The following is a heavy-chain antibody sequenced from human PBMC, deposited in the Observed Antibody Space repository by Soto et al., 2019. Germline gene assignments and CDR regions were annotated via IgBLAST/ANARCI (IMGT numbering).Heavy chain of an antibody. V-gene: IGHV3-53*01. CDR1: GLTISGKKY. Sequence: DVQLVESGGGLIQPGESLRLSCAAFGLTISGKKYVAWVRQAPGEGLEWVSGLYDVDGSFYADSVRGRFTTSSDSSKTTVYLQMNDLRPDDPAVYYCATWHEREHAYDVWGQGTTVTVSS. CDR2: LYDVDGS. J-gene: IGHJ3*01. CDR3: ATWHEREHAYDV. D-gene: IGHD1-1*01.